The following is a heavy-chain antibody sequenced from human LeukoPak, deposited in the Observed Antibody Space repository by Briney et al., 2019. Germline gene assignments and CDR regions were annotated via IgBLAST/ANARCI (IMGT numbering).Heavy chain of an antibody. CDR3: ARGLHGYTYGYVPWELYYYMDV. J-gene: IGHJ6*03. CDR1: GGSINSGRYY. D-gene: IGHD5-18*01. CDR2: ISTSGRT. V-gene: IGHV4-61*09. Sequence: SETLSLTCNVSGGSINSGRYYWSWIRQPAWRGLEWIGHISTSGRTSYSPSLKSRVTISVDTSKSQFSLKMSSVSAADTAVYYCARGLHGYTYGYVPWELYYYMDVWGKGTTVTISS.